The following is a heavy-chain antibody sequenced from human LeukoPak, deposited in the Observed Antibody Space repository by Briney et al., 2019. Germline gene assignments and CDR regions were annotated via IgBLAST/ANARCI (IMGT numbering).Heavy chain of an antibody. D-gene: IGHD6-19*01. V-gene: IGHV1-69*04. CDR3: ARGAIAVAGRGYFDY. J-gene: IGHJ4*02. Sequence: SVKVSCKASGGTFSSYAISWVRQAPGQGLEWMGRIIPILGIANYAQKFQGRVTITADKSTSTAYMELSSLRSGDTAVYYCARGAIAVAGRGYFDYWGQGTLVTVSS. CDR1: GGTFSSYA. CDR2: IIPILGIA.